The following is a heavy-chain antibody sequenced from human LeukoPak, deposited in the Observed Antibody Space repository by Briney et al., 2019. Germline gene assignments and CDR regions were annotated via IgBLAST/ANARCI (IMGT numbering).Heavy chain of an antibody. D-gene: IGHD6-13*01. CDR1: GFTFDDYT. J-gene: IGHJ6*02. V-gene: IGHV3-9*01. CDR2: ISWNSGSI. CDR3: ARDLTGQQVVRGGWPRKTSVERTPSYGMDV. Sequence: GGSLRLSCAASGFTFDDYTMHWVRQVPGKGLEWVSSISWNSGSIGYADAVKGRFTISRDNAKNSLYLQINSLRAEDTALYHCARDLTGQQVVRGGWPRKTSVERTPSYGMDVWGQGTTVTVSS.